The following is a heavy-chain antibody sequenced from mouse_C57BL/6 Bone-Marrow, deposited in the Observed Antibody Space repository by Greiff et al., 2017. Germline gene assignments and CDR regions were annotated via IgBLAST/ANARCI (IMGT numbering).Heavy chain of an antibody. CDR1: GYVFSSYW. CDR3: ARRGY. J-gene: IGHJ2*01. Sequence: QVQLKQSGAELVKPGASVKISRTASGYVFSSYWMNWVKQRPGKGLEWIGLIYPGAGDSNYNGKFKGKATLTADKSSSTAYVQLSSLTSENSAVYICARRGYWGQGTTLTVSS. CDR2: IYPGAGDS. V-gene: IGHV1-80*01.